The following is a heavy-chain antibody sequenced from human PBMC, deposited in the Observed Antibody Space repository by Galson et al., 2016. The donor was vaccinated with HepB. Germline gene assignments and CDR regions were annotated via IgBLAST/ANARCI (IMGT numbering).Heavy chain of an antibody. CDR1: GFTVSSNY. D-gene: IGHD1-1*01. CDR3: AKERLVRRIFDH. V-gene: IGHV3-53*01. CDR2: IYSGGDT. Sequence: SLRLSCAASGFTVSSNYMSWVRQAPGKGLELVSVIYSGGDTYYADSVKGRFTISRDNSNNTLYLQMNGLRAEDTAVYYCAKERLVRRIFDHWGQGTLLTVSS. J-gene: IGHJ4*02.